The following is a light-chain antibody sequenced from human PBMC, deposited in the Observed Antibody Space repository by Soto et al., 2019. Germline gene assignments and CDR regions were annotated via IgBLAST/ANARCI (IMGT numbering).Light chain of an antibody. CDR3: QTWETGSVI. J-gene: IGLJ2*01. Sequence: QPVLTQSPSASASLGASVKLTCTLSSGHSRNAIAWHQQLPQKGHRYLTKVNNDGSNNKGAAIPDLFSASSSGAERYLIRASHPSDDAAYYYFQTWETGSVIFGGGTKLTVL. CDR1: SGHSRNA. CDR2: VNNDGSN. V-gene: IGLV4-69*01.